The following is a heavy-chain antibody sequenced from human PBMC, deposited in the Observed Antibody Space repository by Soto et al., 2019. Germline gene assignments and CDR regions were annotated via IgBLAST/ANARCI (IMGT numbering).Heavy chain of an antibody. V-gene: IGHV4-31*03. Sequence: SETLSLTCTVSGGSISSGGYYWSWIRQHPGKGLEWIGYIYYSGSTYYNPSLKSRVTISVDTSKNQFSLKLSSVTAADTAVYYCARSGLIDHHDIVVVPAASDWFDPWGQGTLVTVSS. D-gene: IGHD2-2*01. J-gene: IGHJ5*02. CDR1: GGSISSGGYY. CDR2: IYYSGST. CDR3: ARSGLIDHHDIVVVPAASDWFDP.